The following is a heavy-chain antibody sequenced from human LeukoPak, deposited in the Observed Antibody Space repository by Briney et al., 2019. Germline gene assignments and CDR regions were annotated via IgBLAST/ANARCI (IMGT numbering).Heavy chain of an antibody. Sequence: GGSLRLSCAASGFTFSNYAMSWVRQAPGKGLEWVSAISGSASSTYHADSVKGRFTISRDDSKNTLYLQMNSLKTEDTAVYYCTTDLRLLVGAITSPDYWGQGTLVTVSS. CDR1: GFTFSNYA. V-gene: IGHV3-23*01. CDR2: ISGSASST. CDR3: TTDLRLLVGAITSPDY. J-gene: IGHJ4*02. D-gene: IGHD1-26*01.